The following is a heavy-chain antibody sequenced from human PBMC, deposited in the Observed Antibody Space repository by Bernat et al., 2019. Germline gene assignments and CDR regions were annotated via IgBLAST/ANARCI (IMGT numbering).Heavy chain of an antibody. CDR2: IHQRGTT. Sequence: QVQLQESGPGLVKPSETLSLTCTVSGGSISNYYWSWIRQPPGKGLEWIGYIHQRGTTNYNPSLKSRVTISVDTSNQFSLRLSSVTAADTAVYFCARHFGPPPPFGYWGQGILVTVSS. CDR3: ARHFGPPPPFGY. V-gene: IGHV4-59*08. J-gene: IGHJ4*02. CDR1: GGSISNYY. D-gene: IGHD3-16*01.